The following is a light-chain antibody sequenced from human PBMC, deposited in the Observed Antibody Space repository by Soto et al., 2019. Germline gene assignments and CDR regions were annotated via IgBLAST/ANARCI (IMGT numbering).Light chain of an antibody. CDR3: QQYGSSPPT. V-gene: IGKV3-20*01. CDR2: GAS. J-gene: IGKJ1*01. Sequence: TQSPAPLSLSPGEKTPLSCRASQSISRYLAWYQQKPGQGPRLLIYGASSRATGTPDRFSGSGSGTDFTLTINRLEPEDFALYYCQQYGSSPPTFGQGTKV. CDR1: QSISRY.